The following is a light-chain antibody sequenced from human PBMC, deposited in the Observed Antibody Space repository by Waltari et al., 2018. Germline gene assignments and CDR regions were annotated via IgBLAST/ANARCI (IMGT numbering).Light chain of an antibody. CDR1: TSNVGNYDL. J-gene: IGLJ3*02. CDR3: CSYAGSSTVM. CDR2: EVN. Sequence: QSALTQPASVSGSPGQSIPISCTGTTSNVGNYDLFSWYQQHPGKAPKLIISEVNKRPSGISDRFSGSKSGNTASLTISGLLTEDEADYYCCSYAGSSTVMFGGGTKLTVL. V-gene: IGLV2-23*02.